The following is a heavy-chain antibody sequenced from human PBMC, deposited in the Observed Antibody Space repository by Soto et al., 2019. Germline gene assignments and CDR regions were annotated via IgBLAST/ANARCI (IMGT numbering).Heavy chain of an antibody. CDR2: ISYDENNK. D-gene: IGHD7-27*01. Sequence: QVQLVESGGGVVQPGRSLRLSCAASGFTFSSYGMNWVRQAPGKGLEWVAVISYDENNKYYADSVKGRFTISRDNSKNTLYLQMNSLRAEDTAVYYCAKVLTGDLDYWGQETLVTVSS. V-gene: IGHV3-30*18. J-gene: IGHJ4*02. CDR1: GFTFSSYG. CDR3: AKVLTGDLDY.